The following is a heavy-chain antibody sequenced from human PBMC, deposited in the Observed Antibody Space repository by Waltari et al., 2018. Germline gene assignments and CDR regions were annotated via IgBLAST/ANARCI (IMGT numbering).Heavy chain of an antibody. CDR3: ARVSFEGGRYFDY. CDR1: GGSISSSSYY. Sequence: QLQLQESGPGLVKPSETLSLTCTVSGGSISSSSYYWGWIRQPPGKGLEWIGSIYYSGSTYYNPSLKSRVTISVDTSKNQFSLKLSSVTAADTAVYYCARVSFEGGRYFDYWGQGTLVTVSS. J-gene: IGHJ4*02. CDR2: IYYSGST. D-gene: IGHD2-15*01. V-gene: IGHV4-39*07.